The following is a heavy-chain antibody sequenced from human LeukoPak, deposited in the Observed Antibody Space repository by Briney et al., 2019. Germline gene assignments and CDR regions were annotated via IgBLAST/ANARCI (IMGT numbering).Heavy chain of an antibody. CDR3: ARDLEAANTYYFDY. V-gene: IGHV3-66*01. Sequence: GGSLRLPCAASGFTVSSSYMSWVRQAPGKGLEWVSIISSAGTTYYADSVKGRFTISRDNSKNTVYLQVNSLRDEDTAVYYCARDLEAANTYYFDYWGQGTMSPSPQ. CDR1: GFTVSSSY. D-gene: IGHD6-13*01. CDR2: ISSAGTT. J-gene: IGHJ4*02.